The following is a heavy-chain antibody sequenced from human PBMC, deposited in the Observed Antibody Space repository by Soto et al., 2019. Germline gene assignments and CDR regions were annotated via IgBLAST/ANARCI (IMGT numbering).Heavy chain of an antibody. CDR3: ASGKDYAEGGY. J-gene: IGHJ4*02. CDR1: GFTFSSYS. V-gene: IGHV3-48*02. D-gene: IGHD4-17*01. CDR2: ISSSSSTI. Sequence: EVQLVESGGGLVQPGGSLRLSCAASGFTFSSYSMNWVRQAPGKGMEWVSYISSSSSTIYYADSVKGRFTISRDNAKNSLYLQLYSLRDEDTAVYYCASGKDYAEGGYWGQGTLVTVSS.